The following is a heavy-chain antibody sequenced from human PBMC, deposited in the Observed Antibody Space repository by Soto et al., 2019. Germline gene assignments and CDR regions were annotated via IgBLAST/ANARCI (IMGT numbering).Heavy chain of an antibody. CDR3: AKDRRKWGDSPFEK. CDR2: ISNDGSDE. V-gene: IGHV3-30*18. D-gene: IGHD2-21*02. Sequence: QVQLVESGGGVVQPGRSLRLSCAASGFTFSKFVMHWLRQAPGRGLEWVAGISNDGSDEYYVDSVKGRFNISRDNSKINLSLQMNSLRLEDTAGYFCAKDRRKWGDSPFEKWGQGTLVTVSS. CDR1: GFTFSKFV. J-gene: IGHJ4*02.